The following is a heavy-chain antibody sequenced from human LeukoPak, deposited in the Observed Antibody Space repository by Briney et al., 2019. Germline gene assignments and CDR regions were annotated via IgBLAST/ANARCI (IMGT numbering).Heavy chain of an antibody. J-gene: IGHJ5*02. D-gene: IGHD2-15*01. CDR3: ARVMGASAAS. Sequence: GGSLRLSCAASGFAFSSYAMTWVRQAPGKGLEWVSGISGRGGSRYYADAVKGRFSISRDNSENTLLLQMNGLRAEDTGIYFCARVMGASAASWGQGTLVAVSS. V-gene: IGHV3-23*01. CDR2: ISGRGGSR. CDR1: GFAFSSYA.